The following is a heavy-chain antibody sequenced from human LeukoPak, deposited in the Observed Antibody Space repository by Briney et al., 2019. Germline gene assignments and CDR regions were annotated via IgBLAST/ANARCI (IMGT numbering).Heavy chain of an antibody. Sequence: SETLSLTCTVSGGSISSGGYFWSWIRQHPGKGLEWIGYIYYSARTYYNPSLKSRVTISLDTSKNQFSLKLSSVTAADTAVYYCARSRHEIDWFDPWGQGTLVTVSS. J-gene: IGHJ5*02. CDR1: GGSISSGGYF. D-gene: IGHD5-24*01. V-gene: IGHV4-31*03. CDR3: ARSRHEIDWFDP. CDR2: IYYSART.